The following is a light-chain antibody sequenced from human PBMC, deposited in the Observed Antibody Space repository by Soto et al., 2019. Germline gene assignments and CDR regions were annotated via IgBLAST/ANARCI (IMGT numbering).Light chain of an antibody. CDR2: KAS. CDR3: QQYDTYFRT. Sequence: DIPMTQSPSSLSASLGDSVTIXXRASQSISGWLAWYQQKPGKAPKIXIYKASSLESGVPSRFSGSGAGTEFTLTISSLQPDDFATYYCQQYDTYFRTFGQGTKVDIK. V-gene: IGKV1-5*03. J-gene: IGKJ2*01. CDR1: QSISGW.